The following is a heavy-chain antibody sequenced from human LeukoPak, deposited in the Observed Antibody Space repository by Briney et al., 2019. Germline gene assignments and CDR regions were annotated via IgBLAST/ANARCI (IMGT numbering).Heavy chain of an antibody. CDR1: GFTFSSYA. J-gene: IGHJ4*02. CDR2: ITATGGTT. V-gene: IGHV3-23*01. CDR3: AKHGRGPYRPADY. D-gene: IGHD5-12*01. Sequence: GGSLRLSCAASGFTFSSYAMSWARQAPGKGLEWVSGITATGGTTYYADSVKGRFTISKDSSKNTVSLQMNSLRADDTAIYYCAKHGRGPYRPADYWGQGTLVTVSS.